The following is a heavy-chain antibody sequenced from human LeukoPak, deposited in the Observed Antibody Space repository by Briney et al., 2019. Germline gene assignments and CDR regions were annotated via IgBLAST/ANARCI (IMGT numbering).Heavy chain of an antibody. CDR3: AKGIAAADYYYMDV. CDR2: IRYDGSNK. D-gene: IGHD6-13*01. V-gene: IGHV3-30*02. Sequence: GGSLRLSCAASGLTFSSYGMHWVRQAPGKGLEWVAFIRYDGSNKYYADSVKGRFTISRDNSKNTLYLQMSSLTTEDTAVYYCAKGIAAADYYYMDVWGKGTTVTVSS. CDR1: GLTFSSYG. J-gene: IGHJ6*03.